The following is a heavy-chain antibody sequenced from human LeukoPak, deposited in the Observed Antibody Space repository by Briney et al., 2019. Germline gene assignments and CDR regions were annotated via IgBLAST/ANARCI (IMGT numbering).Heavy chain of an antibody. Sequence: PPGGSLRLSCAASGFTFSSYEMNWVRQAPGKGLEWVSYISSSGSTIYYADSVKGRFTISRDNAKNSLYLQMNSLRAEETAVYYCARGFIRNDYWGQGTLVTVSS. CDR3: ARGFIRNDY. CDR1: GFTFSSYE. J-gene: IGHJ4*02. D-gene: IGHD3-16*01. V-gene: IGHV3-48*03. CDR2: ISSSGSTI.